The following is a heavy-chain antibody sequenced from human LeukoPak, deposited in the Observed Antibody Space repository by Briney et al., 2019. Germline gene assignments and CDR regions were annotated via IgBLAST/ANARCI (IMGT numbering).Heavy chain of an antibody. CDR1: GASISSYY. Sequence: PSETLSLTCTVSGASISSYYWSWIRQPAGKGLEWIGRFYTSGSTNYNPSLKSRVAISVDKSNNQFSLKLSSVTAADTAIYYCAREHYYDSSGYYYVESDAFDFWGQGTMVTVSS. J-gene: IGHJ3*01. CDR2: FYTSGST. V-gene: IGHV4-4*07. D-gene: IGHD3-22*01. CDR3: AREHYYDSSGYYYVESDAFDF.